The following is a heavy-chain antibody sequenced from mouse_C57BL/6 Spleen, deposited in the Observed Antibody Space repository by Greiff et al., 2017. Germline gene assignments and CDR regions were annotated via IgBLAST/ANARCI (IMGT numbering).Heavy chain of an antibody. V-gene: IGHV1-55*01. CDR2: IYPGSGST. Sequence: VQLQQPGAELVKPGASVKMSCKASGYTFTSYWITWVKQRPGQGLEWIGDIYPGSGSTNYNEKFKSKATLTVDTSSSTAYMQLSSLTSEDSAVYYCARRDYGSRSDFDYWGQGTTLTVSS. CDR1: GYTFTSYW. D-gene: IGHD1-1*01. CDR3: ARRDYGSRSDFDY. J-gene: IGHJ2*01.